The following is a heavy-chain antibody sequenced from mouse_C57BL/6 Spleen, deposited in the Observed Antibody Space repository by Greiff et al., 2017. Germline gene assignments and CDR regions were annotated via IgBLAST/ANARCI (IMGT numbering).Heavy chain of an antibody. CDR2: ISSGSSTI. J-gene: IGHJ2*01. V-gene: IGHV5-17*01. CDR3: ASYYGGYFDY. CDR1: GFTFSDYG. Sequence: EVKLLESGGGLVKPGGSLKLSCAASGFTFSDYGMHWVRQAPEKGLEWVAYISSGSSTIYYADTVKGRFTISRDNAKNTLFLQMTSLRSEDTAMYYCASYYGGYFDYWGQGTTLTVSS. D-gene: IGHD1-1*01.